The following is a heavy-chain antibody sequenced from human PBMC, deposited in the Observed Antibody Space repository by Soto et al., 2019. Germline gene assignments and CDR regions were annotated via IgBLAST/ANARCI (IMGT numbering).Heavy chain of an antibody. D-gene: IGHD4-4*01. J-gene: IGHJ6*02. CDR1: GFTFSSSA. V-gene: IGHV1-58*01. CDR2: IVVGGGFT. CDR3: ARDGDGRMTTNPYYYNGIDV. Sequence: GASVKVSCKTSGFTFSSSAVQWVRQARGQRLEWIGWIVVGGGFTNYAQKFQDRVIITRDTSNYQFSLKLSSVTAADTAVYYCARDGDGRMTTNPYYYNGIDVWGPGTTVTVSS.